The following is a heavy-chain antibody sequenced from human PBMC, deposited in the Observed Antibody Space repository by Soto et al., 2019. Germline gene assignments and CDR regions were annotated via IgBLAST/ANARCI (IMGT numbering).Heavy chain of an antibody. D-gene: IGHD2-21*02. V-gene: IGHV4-30-2*01. Sequence: TLSLTCAVSGGSISSGGYSWSWIRQPPGKGLEWIGYIYHSGSTYYNPSLKSRVTISVDRSKNQFSLKLSSVTAADTAVYYGASLLVTGGWVSAFHICGQGTMVTVS. CDR1: GGSISSGGYS. CDR2: IYHSGST. J-gene: IGHJ3*02. CDR3: ASLLVTGGWVSAFHI.